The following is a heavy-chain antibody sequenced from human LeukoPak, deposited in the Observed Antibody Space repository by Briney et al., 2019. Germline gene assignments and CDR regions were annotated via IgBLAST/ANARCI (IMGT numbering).Heavy chain of an antibody. D-gene: IGHD2-2*01. J-gene: IGHJ5*02. V-gene: IGHV4-61*02. CDR3: ARDHIVVVPAAISNWFDP. CDR1: GGSISSGSYY. Sequence: SETLSLTCTVSGGSISSGSYYWSWIRQPAGKGLEWIGRIYTSGSTNYNPSLKSRVTISVDTSKNQFSLKLSSVTAADTAVYYCARDHIVVVPAAISNWFDPWGQRTLVTVSS. CDR2: IYTSGST.